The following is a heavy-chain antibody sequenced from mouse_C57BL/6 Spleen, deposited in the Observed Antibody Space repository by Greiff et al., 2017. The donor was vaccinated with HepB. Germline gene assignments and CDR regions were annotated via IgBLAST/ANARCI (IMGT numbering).Heavy chain of an antibody. V-gene: IGHV5-17*01. J-gene: IGHJ4*01. CDR2: ISSGSSTI. Sequence: EVMLVESGGGLVKPGGSLKLSCAASGFTFSDYGMHWVRQAPEKGLEWVAYISSGSSTIYYADTVKGRFTISRDNAKNTLFLQMTSLRSEDTAMYYCARSEYDEDYAMDYWGQGTSVTVSS. CDR3: ARSEYDEDYAMDY. CDR1: GFTFSDYG. D-gene: IGHD2-14*01.